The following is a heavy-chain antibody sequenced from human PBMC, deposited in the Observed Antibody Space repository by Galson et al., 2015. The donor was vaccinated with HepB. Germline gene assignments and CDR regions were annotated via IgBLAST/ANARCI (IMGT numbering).Heavy chain of an antibody. V-gene: IGHV1-24*01. CDR1: GYTLTELS. J-gene: IGHJ4*02. D-gene: IGHD6-13*01. Sequence: SVKVSCKVSGYTLTELSMHWVRQAPGKGLEWMGGFDPEDGETIYAQKFQGRVTMTEDTSTDTAYMELSSLRSEDTAVYYCATHKRLIAAAGTFGYWGQGTLVTVSS. CDR2: FDPEDGET. CDR3: ATHKRLIAAAGTFGY.